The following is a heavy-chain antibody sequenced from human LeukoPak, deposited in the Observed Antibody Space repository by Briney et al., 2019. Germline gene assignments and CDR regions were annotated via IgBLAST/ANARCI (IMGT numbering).Heavy chain of an antibody. Sequence: GGSLRLSCAASGFTFSSYGMHWVRQAPGKGLEWVGRIKSKTDGGTSDYAAPVKGRITIPRDDSKNTLYLQMNRMKTEDTAVYYCTTDPSNFAWLPLGFAYWGQGTLVTVPS. CDR1: GFTFSSYG. J-gene: IGHJ4*02. D-gene: IGHD3-9*01. CDR2: IKSKTDGGTS. CDR3: TTDPSNFAWLPLGFAY. V-gene: IGHV3-15*01.